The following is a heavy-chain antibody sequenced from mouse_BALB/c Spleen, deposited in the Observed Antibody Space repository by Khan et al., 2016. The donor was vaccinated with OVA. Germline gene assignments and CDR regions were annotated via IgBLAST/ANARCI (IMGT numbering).Heavy chain of an antibody. J-gene: IGHJ2*01. CDR3: ARGYYGFLDY. CDR2: IYPVDGSS. Sequence: QMQLEESGPELVRPGASVKMSCKASGYTLTSYYIHWVKQRPGQGLEWIGWIYPVDGSSKYNEKFKGKSTLTADKSSSTAYMLLSSLTSEDSAVDFCARGYYGFLDYWGQGTTLTVSS. D-gene: IGHD1-1*01. CDR1: GYTLTSYY. V-gene: IGHV1S56*01.